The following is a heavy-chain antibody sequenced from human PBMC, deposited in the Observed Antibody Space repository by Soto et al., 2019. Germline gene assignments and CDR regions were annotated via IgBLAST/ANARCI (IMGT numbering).Heavy chain of an antibody. CDR3: ATSGGGWYLY. J-gene: IGHJ4*02. CDR2: LNPNSGDT. V-gene: IGHV1-8*01. CDR1: GYTVSSYD. D-gene: IGHD6-19*01. Sequence: QVQLVQSGAEVKKPGASVKVSCKASGYTVSSYDINWVRQATGQGLEWMGWLNPNSGDTCYAQKFQGRVTLTRNTSIHTAYIELSSLTSGDTAVYYCATSGGGWYLYWGQGTLVTVSS.